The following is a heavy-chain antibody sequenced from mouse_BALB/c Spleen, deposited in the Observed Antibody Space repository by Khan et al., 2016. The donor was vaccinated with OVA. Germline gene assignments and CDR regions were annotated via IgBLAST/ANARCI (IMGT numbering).Heavy chain of an antibody. CDR1: GYSITSDYA. D-gene: IGHD1-1*01. CDR2: ISYSGST. J-gene: IGHJ3*01. V-gene: IGHV3-2*02. Sequence: VQLKESGPGLVKPSQSLSLTCTVTGYSITSDYAWNWIRQFPGNKLEWMGYISYSGSTSYNPSLKSRISITRDTSKNQFFLQLNSVTTEDTATYYCANYYGSRFAYWGQGTLVTVSA. CDR3: ANYYGSRFAY.